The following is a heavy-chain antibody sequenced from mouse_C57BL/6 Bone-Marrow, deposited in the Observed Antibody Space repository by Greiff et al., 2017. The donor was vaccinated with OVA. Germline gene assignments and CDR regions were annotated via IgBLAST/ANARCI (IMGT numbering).Heavy chain of an antibody. J-gene: IGHJ3*01. CDR2: INPSNGGT. CDR3: AAGTSGWFAY. D-gene: IGHD4-1*01. V-gene: IGHV1-53*01. CDR1: GYTFTSYW. Sequence: QVQLQQPGPELVKPGASVKLSCKASGYTFTSYWMHWVKQRPGQGLEWIGNINPSNGGTNYNEKFKRKATLTVDKSSSTAYRQLSSLTAEDSAVYYCAAGTSGWFAYWGQGTLVTVSA.